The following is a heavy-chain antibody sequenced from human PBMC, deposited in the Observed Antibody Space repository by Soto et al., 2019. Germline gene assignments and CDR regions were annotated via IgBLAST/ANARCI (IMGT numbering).Heavy chain of an antibody. J-gene: IGHJ4*02. CDR2: IYNTGST. V-gene: IGHV4-61*01. Sequence: PSETLSLTCSVSGGSVSSGSYYWSWIRQPPGKGLEWIGYIYNTGSTNYNPSLKSRVTMSVDTSKNQFSLKLTSVTAADTAVYYCARGGGVTANFDYWGRGTLVTVSS. CDR3: ARGGGVTANFDY. D-gene: IGHD5-18*01. CDR1: GGSVSSGSYY.